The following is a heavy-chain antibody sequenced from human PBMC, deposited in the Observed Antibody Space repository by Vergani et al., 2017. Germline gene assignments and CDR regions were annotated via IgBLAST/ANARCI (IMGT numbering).Heavy chain of an antibody. J-gene: IGHJ4*02. CDR3: ASGYYDSRFDY. V-gene: IGHV4-61*01. Sequence: QVQLQESGPGLVKPSETLSLTCTVSGGSVSSGSYYWSWIRQPPGKGLEWIGYIYYSGSTNYNPTLKSRVTISVDTSKNQFSLKLSSVTAADTAVDYCASGYYDSRFDYWGQGTLVTVSS. D-gene: IGHD3-22*01. CDR1: GGSVSSGSYY. CDR2: IYYSGST.